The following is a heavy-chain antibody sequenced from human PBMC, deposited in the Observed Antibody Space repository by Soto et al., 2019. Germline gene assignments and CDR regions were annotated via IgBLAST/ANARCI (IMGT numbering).Heavy chain of an antibody. CDR1: GGSFSSSG. CDR2: IIPIFVTS. D-gene: IGHD3-22*01. Sequence: ASVKVSCKASGGSFSSSGISWVRQAPGQGLEWVGGIIPIFVTSHYAQKFQGRVTITADESTSTAYMELSSLRSGDTAVYYCARSARPYYYDSSGQGGYWGQGTLVTVSS. CDR3: ARSARPYYYDSSGQGGY. V-gene: IGHV1-69*13. J-gene: IGHJ4*02.